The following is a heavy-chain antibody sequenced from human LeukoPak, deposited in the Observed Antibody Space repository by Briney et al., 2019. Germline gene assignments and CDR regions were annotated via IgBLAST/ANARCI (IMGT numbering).Heavy chain of an antibody. CDR3: ARLSGSGSPYNWFDP. CDR2: IYPGDSDT. D-gene: IGHD3-10*01. J-gene: IGHJ5*02. Sequence: GESLKISCKGSGYSFTTYWIGWVRQMPGKGLEWMGIIYPGDSDTRYSPSFQGQVTISADKSISTAYLQWSSLKASDTAMYYCARLSGSGSPYNWFDPWGQGTLVTVSS. V-gene: IGHV5-51*01. CDR1: GYSFTTYW.